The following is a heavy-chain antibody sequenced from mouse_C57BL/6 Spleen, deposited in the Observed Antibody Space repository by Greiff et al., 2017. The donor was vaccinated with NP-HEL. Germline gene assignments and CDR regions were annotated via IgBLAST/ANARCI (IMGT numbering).Heavy chain of an antibody. Sequence: QVQLQQSDAELVKPGASVKISCKVSGYTFTDNPIHWMKQRPEQGLEWIGYIYPRDGSTKYNEKFKGKATLTADKSSSTAYMQLNSLTSEDSAVYFCARGGLLLRSYYFDYWGQGTTLTVSS. D-gene: IGHD1-1*01. CDR2: IYPRDGST. CDR3: ARGGLLLRSYYFDY. V-gene: IGHV1-78*01. J-gene: IGHJ2*01. CDR1: GYTFTDNP.